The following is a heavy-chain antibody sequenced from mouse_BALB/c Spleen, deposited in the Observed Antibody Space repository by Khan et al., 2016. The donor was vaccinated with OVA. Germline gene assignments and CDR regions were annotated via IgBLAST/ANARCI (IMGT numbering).Heavy chain of an antibody. CDR3: ARLAYYDDREGFAY. Sequence: EVELVESGGDLVKPGGSLKLSCAASGFTFSTYGMSWVRQTPDKRLEWVATVNTGGSYTYYPASVKGRFTISRDNAKNTLSLQMSSLKSEDTAMFYCARLAYYDDREGFAYWGQGTLVTVSA. D-gene: IGHD1-1*01. CDR2: VNTGGSYT. V-gene: IGHV5-6*01. CDR1: GFTFSTYG. J-gene: IGHJ3*01.